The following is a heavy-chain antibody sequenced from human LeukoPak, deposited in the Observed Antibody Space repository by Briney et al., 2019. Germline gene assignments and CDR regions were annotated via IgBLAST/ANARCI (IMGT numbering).Heavy chain of an antibody. CDR1: GFTFGNYG. CDR3: AKEGATKDLDY. J-gene: IGHJ4*02. Sequence: PGGSLRLSCNTSGFTFGNYGMHWVRQAPGKGLEWMTSIDHDESNKVYVDSVKGRFSISRDNSKRTLYLLMSSLRVEDTAVYYCAKEGATKDLDYWGQGTRVTVSS. V-gene: IGHV3-30*02. D-gene: IGHD1-26*01. CDR2: IDHDESNK.